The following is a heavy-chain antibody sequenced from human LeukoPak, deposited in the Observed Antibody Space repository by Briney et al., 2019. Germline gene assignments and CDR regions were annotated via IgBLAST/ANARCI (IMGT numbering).Heavy chain of an antibody. V-gene: IGHV4-4*02. CDR3: ARGIIVGATWGENDNWFDP. Sequence: SETLSLTCAVSGGSISSSNWWSWVRPPPGKGLEWIGEIYHSGSTNYNPSLKSRVTISVDTSKNQFSLKLSSVTAADTAVYYCARGIIVGATWGENDNWFDPWGQGTLVTVSS. D-gene: IGHD1-26*01. CDR2: IYHSGST. CDR1: GGSISSSNW. J-gene: IGHJ5*02.